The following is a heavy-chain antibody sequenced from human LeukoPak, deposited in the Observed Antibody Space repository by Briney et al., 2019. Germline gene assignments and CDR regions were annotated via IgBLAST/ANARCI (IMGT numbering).Heavy chain of an antibody. J-gene: IGHJ4*02. Sequence: PGGSLRFSCAASGLIFSGYAMHWVRQAPGKGLEWVAVISYDGTEKHYGDSVKGRFTISRDNSKNTLYLQMNSLRAEDTALYYCGRDGHGVPLDYWGQGTLVTVSS. CDR2: ISYDGTEK. D-gene: IGHD4-17*01. CDR3: GRDGHGVPLDY. V-gene: IGHV3-30-3*01. CDR1: GLIFSGYA.